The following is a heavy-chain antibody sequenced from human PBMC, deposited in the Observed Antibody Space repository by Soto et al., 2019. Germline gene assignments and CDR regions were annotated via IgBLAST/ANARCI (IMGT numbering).Heavy chain of an antibody. V-gene: IGHV4-30-2*03. J-gene: IGHJ5*02. CDR1: GGSINSAGHS. Sequence: SETLSLTCTVSGGSINSAGHSWGWVRQSPGKGLEWIGYSYHSGSSYYNPSLQSRVTISVDTSKNQFSLKLSSVTAADTAVYYCARRGVVRGANWFDPWGQGTLVSVSS. D-gene: IGHD3-10*01. CDR3: ARRGVVRGANWFDP. CDR2: SYHSGSS.